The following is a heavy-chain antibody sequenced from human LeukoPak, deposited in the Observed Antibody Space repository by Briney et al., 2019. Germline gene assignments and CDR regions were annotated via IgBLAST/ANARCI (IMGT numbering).Heavy chain of an antibody. Sequence: GGSLRLSCAASGFTFSSYSINWVRQAPGKGLEWVSYISSSSSTIYYADSVKGRFTISRDNAKNSLYLQMSSLRAEDTAVYYCARSYYYDSSHTVDYWGQGTLVTVSS. D-gene: IGHD3-22*01. J-gene: IGHJ4*02. CDR3: ARSYYYDSSHTVDY. CDR2: ISSSSSTI. CDR1: GFTFSSYS. V-gene: IGHV3-48*01.